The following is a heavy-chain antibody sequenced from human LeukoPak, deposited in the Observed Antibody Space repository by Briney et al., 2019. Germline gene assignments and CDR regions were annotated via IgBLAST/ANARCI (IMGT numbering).Heavy chain of an antibody. CDR2: IYYSGRT. CDR1: GDSISSSSYY. J-gene: IGHJ1*01. Sequence: SETLSLTCSVSGDSISSSSYYWGRIRQPPGKGREWIGEIYYSGRTYYNSSRKSRLTRSVDRSQDQFFLDLNSVTAADTAVYYCARRRYYDSTGYLDWGRGTLAIVSS. D-gene: IGHD3-22*01. V-gene: IGHV4-39*01. CDR3: ARRRYYDSTGYLD.